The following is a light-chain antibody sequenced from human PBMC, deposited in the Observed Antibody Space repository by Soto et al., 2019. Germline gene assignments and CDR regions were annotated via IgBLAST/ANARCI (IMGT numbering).Light chain of an antibody. CDR1: SSDVGGYNY. J-gene: IGLJ2*01. V-gene: IGLV2-14*03. Sequence: QSVLTQPASVSGSPGQSITISCTGTSSDVGGYNYVSWYQQHPGKAPKLMIFDVNHRPSGVSNRFSGSKSGNTASLTISGLQAEDEADYYCSSYSSGSTLVVFGGGTQLTVL. CDR2: DVN. CDR3: SSYSSGSTLVV.